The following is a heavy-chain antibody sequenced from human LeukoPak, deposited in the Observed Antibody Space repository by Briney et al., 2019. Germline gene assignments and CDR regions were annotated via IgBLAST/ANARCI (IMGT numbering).Heavy chain of an antibody. V-gene: IGHV3-7*01. D-gene: IGHD3-10*01. J-gene: IGHJ4*02. Sequence: GGSLRLSCAASGFTFSSYWMSWVRQAPGKGLEWVANIRQDGSEKYYVDSVKGRFTISRDNAKKSLYLQMNSLRVEDTAVYYCAREALWFGELFLQTGSDYWGQGTLVTVSS. CDR1: GFTFSSYW. CDR2: IRQDGSEK. CDR3: AREALWFGELFLQTGSDY.